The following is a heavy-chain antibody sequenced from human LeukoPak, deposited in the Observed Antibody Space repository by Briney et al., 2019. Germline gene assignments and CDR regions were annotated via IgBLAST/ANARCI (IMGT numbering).Heavy chain of an antibody. CDR1: GFTFSSYW. Sequence: GGSLRLSCAASGFTFSSYWMHWVRQAPGKGPVWVSRINSDGSSTSYADSVKGRLTISRDNAKNTLYLQMNSLRAEDTAVYYCARDGAYSSSWCFDYWGQGTLVTVSS. V-gene: IGHV3-74*01. CDR3: ARDGAYSSSWCFDY. D-gene: IGHD6-13*01. J-gene: IGHJ4*02. CDR2: INSDGSST.